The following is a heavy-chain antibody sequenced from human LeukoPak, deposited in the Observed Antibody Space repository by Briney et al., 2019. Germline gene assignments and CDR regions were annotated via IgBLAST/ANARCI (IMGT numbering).Heavy chain of an antibody. CDR2: ISWNSGSI. CDR1: GFTFDDYA. J-gene: IGHJ4*02. CDR3: AKDGHGNSSHFDY. Sequence: PGRSLRLSCAASGFTFDDYAMHWVRQAPGKGLEWVSGISWNSGSIGYADSVKGRFTISRDNAKNSLYLQMNSLRAEDTALYYCAKDGHGNSSHFDYWGQGTLVTVSS. V-gene: IGHV3-9*01. D-gene: IGHD6-6*01.